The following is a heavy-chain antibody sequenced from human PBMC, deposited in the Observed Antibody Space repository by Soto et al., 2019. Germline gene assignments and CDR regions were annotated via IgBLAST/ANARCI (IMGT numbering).Heavy chain of an antibody. CDR2: IWYDGSNK. CDR1: GFTFSSYG. CDR3: AIGQWGDYDPDFDY. D-gene: IGHD4-17*01. J-gene: IGHJ4*02. V-gene: IGHV3-33*03. Sequence: QVQLVESGGGVVQPGRSLRLSCAASGFTFSSYGMHWVRQAPGKGLEWVAVIWYDGSNKYYADSVKGRFTISRDNSKKARNLQMNSLRAEDTSEYYCAIGQWGDYDPDFDYGGQGTLVTV.